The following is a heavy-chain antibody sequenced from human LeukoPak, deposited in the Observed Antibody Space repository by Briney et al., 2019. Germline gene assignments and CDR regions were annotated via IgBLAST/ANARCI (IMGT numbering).Heavy chain of an antibody. CDR3: ARDGLNYYGDYDSWYFDL. J-gene: IGHJ2*01. Sequence: AGGSLRLSCAASGFTFSSYAMSWVRQAPGKGLEWVSYISSSSSYTNYADSVKGRFTISRDNAKNSLYLQMNSLRAEDTAVYYCARDGLNYYGDYDSWYFDLWGRGTLVTVSS. D-gene: IGHD4-17*01. V-gene: IGHV3-21*05. CDR1: GFTFSSYA. CDR2: ISSSSSYT.